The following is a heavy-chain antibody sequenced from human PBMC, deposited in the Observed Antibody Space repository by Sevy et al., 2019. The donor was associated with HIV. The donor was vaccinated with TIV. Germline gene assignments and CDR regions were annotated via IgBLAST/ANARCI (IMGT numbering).Heavy chain of an antibody. Sequence: ASVKVSCKASGGPFNTYAITWIRQAPGQGLEWMGGIIPLFGTTNYAQKFQGRVTITADESRTTAYLEVSSLGSEDTAVYYCASEVGGSVQLERLTSYYGVDVWGQGTTVTVSS. CDR2: IIPLFGTT. V-gene: IGHV1-69*13. CDR1: GGPFNTYA. J-gene: IGHJ6*02. CDR3: ASEVGGSVQLERLTSYYGVDV. D-gene: IGHD1-1*01.